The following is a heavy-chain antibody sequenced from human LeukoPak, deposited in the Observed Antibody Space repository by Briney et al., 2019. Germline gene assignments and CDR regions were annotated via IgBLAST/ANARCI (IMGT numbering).Heavy chain of an antibody. CDR1: GFTFSSYA. D-gene: IGHD3-3*01. V-gene: IGHV3-23*01. CDR2: ISGSGGST. J-gene: IGHJ4*02. CDR3: AKTPYDFWSGYPTYDY. Sequence: GGSLRLSCAASGFTFSSYAMSWVRQAPGKGLEWVAAISGSGGSTYYADSVKGRFTISRDNSKNTLYLQMNSLRAEDTAVFYCAKTPYDFWSGYPTYDYWGQGTLVTVSS.